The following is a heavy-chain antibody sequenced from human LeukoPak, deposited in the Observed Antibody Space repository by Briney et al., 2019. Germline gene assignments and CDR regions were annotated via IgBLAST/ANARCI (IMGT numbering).Heavy chain of an antibody. V-gene: IGHV3-30*02. J-gene: IGHJ4*02. Sequence: GGSLRLSCAAPGFTFSSYGMHWVRQAPGKGLEWVAFIRYDGSNKYYADSVKGRFTISRDNSKNTLYLQMNSLRAEDTAVYYCAKDLTAMVRYYFDYWGQGTLVTVSS. CDR3: AKDLTAMVRYYFDY. D-gene: IGHD5-18*01. CDR2: IRYDGSNK. CDR1: GFTFSSYG.